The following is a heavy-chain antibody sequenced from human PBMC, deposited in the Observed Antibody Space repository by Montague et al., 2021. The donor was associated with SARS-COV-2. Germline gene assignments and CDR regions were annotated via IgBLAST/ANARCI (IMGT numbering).Heavy chain of an antibody. D-gene: IGHD4-17*01. CDR1: GGSFSGYY. J-gene: IGHJ6*02. CDR3: ASVPTVTTYYYYYYGMDV. CDR2: INHSGST. Sequence: SETLSLTCAVYGGSFSGYYWSWIRQPPGKGLEWIGEINHSGSTNYNPSLKSRVTISVDTSKNQFSLKLSSVTAADTAVYHCASVPTVTTYYYYYYGMDVWGQGTTVTVSS. V-gene: IGHV4-34*01.